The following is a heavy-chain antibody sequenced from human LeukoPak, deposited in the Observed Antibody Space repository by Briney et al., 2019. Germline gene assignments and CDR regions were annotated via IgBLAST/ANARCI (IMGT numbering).Heavy chain of an antibody. Sequence: GGSLRLSCAASGFTFSSYGVHWVRQAPGKGLEWVAFIREDGSNKYYADSVKGRFTISRDNSKNTLYLQMNSLRAEDTAVYYRAKSIHEYYFDYWGQGTLVTVSS. V-gene: IGHV3-30*02. J-gene: IGHJ4*02. CDR3: AKSIHEYYFDY. CDR1: GFTFSSYG. CDR2: IREDGSNK. D-gene: IGHD6-6*01.